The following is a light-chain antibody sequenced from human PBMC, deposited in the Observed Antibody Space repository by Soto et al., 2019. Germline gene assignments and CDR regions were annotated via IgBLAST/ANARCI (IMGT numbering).Light chain of an antibody. CDR1: QSVSSNY. Sequence: EIVLTQSPGTLSLSPGERATLSCRASQSVSSNYLAWYQQRPGQAPRLLIYDASTRATGVPDRFSGSGSGTDFTLTISRLEPEDFVVYYCQQRSNWPSLTFGGGTKVDIK. CDR2: DAS. V-gene: IGKV3D-20*02. CDR3: QQRSNWPSLT. J-gene: IGKJ4*01.